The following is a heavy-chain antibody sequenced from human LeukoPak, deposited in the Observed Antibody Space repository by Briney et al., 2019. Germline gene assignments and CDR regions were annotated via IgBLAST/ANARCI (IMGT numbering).Heavy chain of an antibody. CDR3: AKDRCSNGIGCYYYYMAV. CDR1: GFTFSEFY. D-gene: IGHD2-8*01. CDR2: ISSSGASI. V-gene: IGHV3-11*04. J-gene: IGHJ6*03. Sequence: GGSLRLSCAASGFTFSEFYMAWIRQAPGKGLEWISSISSSGASIYYAGSVRGRFSISRDNSKNILFLQMNSLRAEDTAVYYCAKDRCSNGIGCYYYYMAVWGKGTTVTISS.